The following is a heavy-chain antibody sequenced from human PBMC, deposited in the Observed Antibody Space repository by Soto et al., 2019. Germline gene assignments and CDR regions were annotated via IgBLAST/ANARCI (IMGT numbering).Heavy chain of an antibody. CDR2: ISGSGGST. D-gene: IGHD6-6*01. CDR3: ASGFTYSSSSHFDY. V-gene: IGHV3-23*01. J-gene: IGHJ4*02. CDR1: GFTFSSYV. Sequence: EVQLLESGGGLVQPGGSLRLSCAASGFTFSSYVMSWVRQAPGKGLEWVSAISGSGGSTYYADSVKGRFTISRDNSKNTLYLQMSSLRDEDTAVYYCASGFTYSSSSHFDYWGQGTLVTVSS.